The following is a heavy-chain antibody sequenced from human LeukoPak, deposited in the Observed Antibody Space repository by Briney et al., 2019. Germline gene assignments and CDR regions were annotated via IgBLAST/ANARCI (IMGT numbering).Heavy chain of an antibody. CDR2: MNPNSGNT. J-gene: IGHJ3*02. CDR3: ARELEKLLWFGEFDDAFDI. CDR1: GYTFTSYD. V-gene: IGHV1-8*01. Sequence: ASVKVSCKASGYTFTSYDINWVRQATGQGLEWMGWMNPNSGNTGYAQKFQGRVTMTRNTSISTAYMELSSLRSEDTAVYYCARELEKLLWFGEFDDAFDIWGQGTMVTVSS. D-gene: IGHD3-10*01.